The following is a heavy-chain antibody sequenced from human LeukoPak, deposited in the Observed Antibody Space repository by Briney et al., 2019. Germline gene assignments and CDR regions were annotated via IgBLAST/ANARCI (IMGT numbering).Heavy chain of an antibody. CDR3: ARGRKTVATVKYRAFYY. D-gene: IGHD4-17*01. Sequence: SETLSLTCAVYGGSFSGYYWSWIRQPPGKGLEWLGEINHSGSTNYNPSLKSRVTISVDTSKNQFSLKLSSVTAADTAVYYCARGRKTVATVKYRAFYYWGQGTLVTVSS. CDR2: INHSGST. CDR1: GGSFSGYY. J-gene: IGHJ4*02. V-gene: IGHV4-34*01.